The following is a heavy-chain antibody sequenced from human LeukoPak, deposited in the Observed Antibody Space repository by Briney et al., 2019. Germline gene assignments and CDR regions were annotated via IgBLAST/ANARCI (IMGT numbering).Heavy chain of an antibody. Sequence: ASVKVSCKASGYTFSSYDINWVRQATGQGLEWMGWMNPNSGNTGYAQKFQGRVTMTRNTSISTAYMELSSLRSEDTAVYYCARGLQLLGIWFDPWGQGTLVTVPS. CDR2: MNPNSGNT. CDR1: GYTFSSYD. D-gene: IGHD2-2*01. CDR3: ARGLQLLGIWFDP. J-gene: IGHJ5*02. V-gene: IGHV1-8*01.